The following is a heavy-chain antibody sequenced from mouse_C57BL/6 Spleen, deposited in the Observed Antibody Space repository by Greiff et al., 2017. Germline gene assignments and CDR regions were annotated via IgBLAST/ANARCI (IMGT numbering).Heavy chain of an antibody. CDR3: ARWDVGGYYAMDY. V-gene: IGHV14-3*01. D-gene: IGHD4-1*01. Sequence: VHVKQSVAELVRPGASVKLSCTASGFNIKNTYMHWVKQRPEQGLEWIGRIDPANGNTKYAPKFQGKATITADTSSNTAYLQLSSLTSEDTAIYYCARWDVGGYYAMDYWGQGTSVTVSS. CDR1: GFNIKNTY. J-gene: IGHJ4*01. CDR2: IDPANGNT.